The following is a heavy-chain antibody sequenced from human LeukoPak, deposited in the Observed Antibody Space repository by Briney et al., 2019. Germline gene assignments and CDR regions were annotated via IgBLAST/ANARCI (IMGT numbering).Heavy chain of an antibody. V-gene: IGHV4-39*07. D-gene: IGHD3-10*01. J-gene: IGHJ4*02. Sequence: PSETLSLTCTVSGGSISSSSYYWGWIRQPPGKGLEWIGSIYYSGSTYYNPSLKSRVTISVDTSKNQFSLKLSSVTAADTAVYYCASFYYGSGRYDYWGQGTLVTVSS. CDR3: ASFYYGSGRYDY. CDR1: GGSISSSSYY. CDR2: IYYSGST.